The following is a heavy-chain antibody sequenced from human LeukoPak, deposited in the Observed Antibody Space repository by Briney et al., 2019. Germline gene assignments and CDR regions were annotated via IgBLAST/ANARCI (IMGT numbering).Heavy chain of an antibody. CDR2: IDPNSGGT. V-gene: IGHV1-2*02. Sequence: ASVKVSCKASGYTFTGYYIHWVRQAPGQGLEWMGWIDPNSGGTNSAQKFQGRVTMTRDTSISTAYMDLSSLRSDDTAVYYCARGDYYDSSVYYYDWGQGTLVTVSS. CDR3: ARGDYYDSSVYYYD. D-gene: IGHD3-22*01. CDR1: GYTFTGYY. J-gene: IGHJ4*02.